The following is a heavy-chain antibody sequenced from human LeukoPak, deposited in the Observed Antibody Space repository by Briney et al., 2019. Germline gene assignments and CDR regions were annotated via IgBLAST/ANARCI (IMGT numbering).Heavy chain of an antibody. J-gene: IGHJ6*03. V-gene: IGHV3-23*01. Sequence: GGSLRLSCAASGFTFDDYTTHWVRQPPGKGLEWVSSISSTGGTTYYADSVKGRFTISRDNSKNTLYLQMNSLRAEDTAIYYCAKNGDRGAYCTGGTCYPYFYYYMDVWGKGTTVTI. CDR3: AKNGDRGAYCTGGTCYPYFYYYMDV. CDR2: ISSTGGTT. D-gene: IGHD2-15*01. CDR1: GFTFDDYT.